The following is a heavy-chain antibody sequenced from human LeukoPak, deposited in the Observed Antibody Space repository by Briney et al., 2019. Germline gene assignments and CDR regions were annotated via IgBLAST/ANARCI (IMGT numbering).Heavy chain of an antibody. J-gene: IGHJ6*02. CDR1: GYTFTGYY. CDR3: ARDSADPTLGYYYGMDV. D-gene: IGHD3-10*01. V-gene: IGHV1-2*04. Sequence: APVKVSCKASGYTFTGYYMHWVRQAPGQGLEWMGWINPNSGGTNYAQKFQGWVTMTRDTSISTAYMELSRLRSDDTAVYYCARDSADPTLGYYYGMDVWGQGTTVTVSS. CDR2: INPNSGGT.